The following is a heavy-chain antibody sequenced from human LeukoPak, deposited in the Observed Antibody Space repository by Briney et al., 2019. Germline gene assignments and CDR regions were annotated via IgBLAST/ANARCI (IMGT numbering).Heavy chain of an antibody. CDR1: GFTFSGYA. V-gene: IGHV3-23*01. CDR3: AKGGPGRYDFWSGYYIYFDY. Sequence: GGSLRLSCAASGFTFSGYAMSWVRQAPGKGLEWVSAISGSGGSTYYADSVKGRFTISRDNSKNTLYLQMNSLRAEDTAVYYCAKGGPGRYDFWSGYYIYFDYWGQGALVTVSS. J-gene: IGHJ4*02. CDR2: ISGSGGST. D-gene: IGHD3-3*01.